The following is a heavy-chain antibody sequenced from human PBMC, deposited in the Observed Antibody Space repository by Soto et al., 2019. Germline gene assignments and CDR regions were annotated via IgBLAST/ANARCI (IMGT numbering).Heavy chain of an antibody. J-gene: IGHJ4*02. CDR3: ARGRGVRGVIFDY. Sequence: SETLSLTCAVYGGSFSGYYWSWIRQPPGKGLEWIGEINHSGSTNYNPSLKSRVTISVDTSKNQLSLKLSSVTAADTAVYYCARGRGVRGVIFDYWGQGTLVTVSS. CDR2: INHSGST. V-gene: IGHV4-34*01. D-gene: IGHD3-10*01. CDR1: GGSFSGYY.